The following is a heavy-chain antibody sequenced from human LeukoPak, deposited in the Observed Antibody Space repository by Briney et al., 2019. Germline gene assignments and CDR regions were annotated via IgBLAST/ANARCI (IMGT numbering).Heavy chain of an antibody. J-gene: IGHJ4*02. CDR1: GFTFSSFG. Sequence: PGGSLRHSCAASGFTFSSFGMHWVRQTPGKGLEWLTFIHNDGITEYYADSVKGRFTISRDNSKNTDYLQMNSLRVEDTAVYYCAKDDPTGRYLWGQGTLVTVSS. D-gene: IGHD1-26*01. CDR3: AKDDPTGRYL. CDR2: IHNDGITE. V-gene: IGHV3-30*02.